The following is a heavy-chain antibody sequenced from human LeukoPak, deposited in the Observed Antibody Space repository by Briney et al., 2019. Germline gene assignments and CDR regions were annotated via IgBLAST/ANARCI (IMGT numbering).Heavy chain of an antibody. D-gene: IGHD6-19*01. J-gene: IGHJ3*02. CDR2: ISSSSSYI. CDR1: GFTFSSHS. Sequence: GGSLRLSCAASGFTFSSHSMNWVRQAPGKGLEWVSSISSSSSYIYYADSVKGRFTISRDNAKNSLYLQMNSLRAEDTAVYYCARDFYSSGWYVGAFDIWGQGTMVTVSS. V-gene: IGHV3-21*01. CDR3: ARDFYSSGWYVGAFDI.